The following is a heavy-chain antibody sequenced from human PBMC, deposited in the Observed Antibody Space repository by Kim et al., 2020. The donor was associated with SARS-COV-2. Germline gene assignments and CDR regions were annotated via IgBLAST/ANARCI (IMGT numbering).Heavy chain of an antibody. CDR2: IYSGGST. Sequence: GGSLRLSCAASGFTVSSNYMSWVRQAPGKGLEWVSVIYSGGSTYYADSVKGRFTISRDNSKNTLYLQMNSLRAEDTAVYYCARDSRTMVRGPPPNYYGMDVWGQGTTVTVSS. CDR3: ARDSRTMVRGPPPNYYGMDV. J-gene: IGHJ6*02. D-gene: IGHD3-10*01. CDR1: GFTVSSNY. V-gene: IGHV3-53*01.